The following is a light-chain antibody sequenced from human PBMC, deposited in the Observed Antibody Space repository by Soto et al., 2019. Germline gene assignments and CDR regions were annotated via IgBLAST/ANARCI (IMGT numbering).Light chain of an antibody. CDR3: KQYKEWPPFT. V-gene: IGKV3-15*01. CDR2: DAS. J-gene: IGKJ5*01. Sequence: EIVMTQSPATLSVSPGETATLSCRASQSVSSKLAWYQQKPGQAPRLLILDASTRATGIPDRFSGSGSGTEFTLSISRLQPEDFAVYYCKQYKEWPPFTFGQGTRLEIK. CDR1: QSVSSK.